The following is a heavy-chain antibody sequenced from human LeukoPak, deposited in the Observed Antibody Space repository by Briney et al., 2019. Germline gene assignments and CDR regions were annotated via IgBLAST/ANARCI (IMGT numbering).Heavy chain of an antibody. CDR1: GFTFSSYS. V-gene: IGHV3-30*03. D-gene: IGHD3-10*01. CDR2: ISYDGSNK. Sequence: GGSLRLSCAASGFTFSSYSMNWVRQAPGKGLEWVAVISYDGSNKYYADSVKGRFTISRDNSKNTLYLQMNSLRAEDTAVYYCAGDRDGSGSLGGDAFDIWGQGTMVTVSS. J-gene: IGHJ3*02. CDR3: AGDRDGSGSLGGDAFDI.